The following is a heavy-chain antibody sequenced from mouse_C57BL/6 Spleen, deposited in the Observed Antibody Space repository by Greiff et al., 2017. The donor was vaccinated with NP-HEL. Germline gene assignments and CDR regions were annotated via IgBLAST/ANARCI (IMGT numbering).Heavy chain of an antibody. Sequence: ESGPGLVKPSQSLSLTCSVTGYSITSGYYWNWIRQFPGNKLEWMGYISYDGSNNYNPSLKNRISITRDTSKNQFFLKLNSVTTEDTATYYCARDYYGSSGMDYWGQGTSVTVSS. V-gene: IGHV3-6*01. CDR1: GYSITSGYY. J-gene: IGHJ4*01. D-gene: IGHD1-1*01. CDR2: ISYDGSN. CDR3: ARDYYGSSGMDY.